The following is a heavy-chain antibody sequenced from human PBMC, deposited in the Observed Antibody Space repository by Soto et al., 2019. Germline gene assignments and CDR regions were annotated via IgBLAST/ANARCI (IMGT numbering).Heavy chain of an antibody. D-gene: IGHD3-3*01. J-gene: IGHJ5*02. Sequence: QVQLQESGPGLVKPSQTLSLTCTVSGGSISSGGYYWSWIRQHPGKGLEWIGYIYYSGSTYYNPSLKRRVTISVATSKNQFSLKLSSVTAADTAVYYCARAGTIFGVVIPWFDPWGQGTLVTVSS. V-gene: IGHV4-31*03. CDR1: GGSISSGGYY. CDR2: IYYSGST. CDR3: ARAGTIFGVVIPWFDP.